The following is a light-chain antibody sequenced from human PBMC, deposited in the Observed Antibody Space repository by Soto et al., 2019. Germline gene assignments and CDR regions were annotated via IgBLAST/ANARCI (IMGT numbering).Light chain of an antibody. CDR3: QQYESSPLT. J-gene: IGKJ1*01. CDR2: GAS. Sequence: EIVLTQSPGTLSLSPGERATLSCRASQIITSSSLAWYQQKPGQAPRLLIYGASSRATGIPDRFSGSGSGTDFTLTISRLGPEDFAVYYCQQYESSPLTFGQGTKVDIK. CDR1: QIITSSS. V-gene: IGKV3-20*01.